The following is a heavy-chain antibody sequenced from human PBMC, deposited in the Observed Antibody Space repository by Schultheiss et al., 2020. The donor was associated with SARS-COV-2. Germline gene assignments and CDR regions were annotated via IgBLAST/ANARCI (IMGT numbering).Heavy chain of an antibody. CDR3: ARDPYYDSSGYLSFDF. D-gene: IGHD3-22*01. J-gene: IGHJ4*02. V-gene: IGHV3-48*01. Sequence: GGSLRLSCAASGFTFSSYGMHWVRQAPGKGLEWVAQISSTSATIYYADSVKGRFTISRDNAKNSLYLQMNSLRAEDTAVYYCARDPYYDSSGYLSFDFWGQGTLVTVSS. CDR1: GFTFSSYG. CDR2: ISSTSATI.